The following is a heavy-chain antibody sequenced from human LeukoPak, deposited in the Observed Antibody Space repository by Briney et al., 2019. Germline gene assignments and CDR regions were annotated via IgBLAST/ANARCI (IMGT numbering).Heavy chain of an antibody. J-gene: IGHJ4*02. CDR1: GFTSSGSA. CDR2: IRSKANSYAT. CDR3: TRPRSGTPFDY. Sequence: GGSLRLSCAASGFTSSGSAMHWVRQASGKGLEWVGRIRSKANSYATAYAASVKGRFTISRDDSKNTAYLQMNSLKTEDTAVYYCTRPRSGTPFDYWGQGTLVTVSS. V-gene: IGHV3-73*01. D-gene: IGHD3-10*01.